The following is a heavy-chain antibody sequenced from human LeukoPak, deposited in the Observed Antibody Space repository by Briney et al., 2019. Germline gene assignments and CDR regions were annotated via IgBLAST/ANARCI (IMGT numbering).Heavy chain of an antibody. Sequence: SETLSLTCTVSGDSMSDYFWTWIRQPPGKGLEWIGYAADSGSTNYNPSLRSRVTISVDSSTNHFSLRLTSVTAADTAVYFCARDPDYYDPGYWGQGTLVTVSS. J-gene: IGHJ4*02. CDR1: GDSMSDYF. CDR2: AADSGST. D-gene: IGHD3-22*01. CDR3: ARDPDYYDPGY. V-gene: IGHV4-59*01.